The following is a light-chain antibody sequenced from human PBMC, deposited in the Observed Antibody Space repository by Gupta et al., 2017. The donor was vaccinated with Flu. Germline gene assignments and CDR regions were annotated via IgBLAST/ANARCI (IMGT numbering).Light chain of an antibody. J-gene: IGKJ4*01. CDR1: QSIGTK. CDR2: GAS. Sequence: EIVMTQSPGTLSVSPGERATLSCRASQSIGTKLAWFQQKPGQAPRLLIYGASTRATGSPARFSGSGSGTEFTLSSRRLLYEDFDGYYCQQYNNWLFGGGTKVEIK. V-gene: IGKV3-15*01. CDR3: QQYNNWL.